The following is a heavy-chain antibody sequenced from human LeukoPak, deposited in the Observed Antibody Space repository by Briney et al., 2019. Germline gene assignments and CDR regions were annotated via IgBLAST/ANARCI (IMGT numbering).Heavy chain of an antibody. CDR3: ASNRGYSGYDTPAD. CDR2: INPNSGGT. V-gene: IGHV1-2*02. D-gene: IGHD5-12*01. Sequence: ASVKVSCKASGYIFTGYYMHWVRQAPGQGLEWMGWINPNSGGTNYAQKFQGRVTMTRDTSISTAYMELSRLRSDDTAVYYCASNRGYSGYDTPADWGQGTLVTVSS. J-gene: IGHJ4*02. CDR1: GYIFTGYY.